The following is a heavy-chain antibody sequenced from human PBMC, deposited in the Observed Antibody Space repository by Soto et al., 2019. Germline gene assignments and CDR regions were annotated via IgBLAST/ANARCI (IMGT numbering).Heavy chain of an antibody. Sequence: GASLKISCKGSGYSFAGYWITWVRQKPRKGLAWMGRIDPSDSQTYYSPSFRGHVTISVTKSITTVFLQWSSLRASDTAMYYCARQIYDSDTGPNFQYYFDSWGQGTPVTVSS. V-gene: IGHV5-10-1*01. CDR1: GYSFAGYW. D-gene: IGHD3-22*01. CDR2: IDPSDSQT. CDR3: ARQIYDSDTGPNFQYYFDS. J-gene: IGHJ4*02.